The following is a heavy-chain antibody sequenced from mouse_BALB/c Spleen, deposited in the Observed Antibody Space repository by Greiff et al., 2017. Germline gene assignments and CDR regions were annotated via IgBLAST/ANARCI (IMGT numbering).Heavy chain of an antibody. D-gene: IGHD2-4*01. J-gene: IGHJ4*01. CDR1: GFNIKDTY. CDR3: ARVITTLRAMDY. V-gene: IGHV14-3*02. Sequence: EVKLMESGAELVKPGASVKLSCTASGFNIKDTYMHWVKQRPEQGLEWIGRIDPANGNTKYDPKFQGKATITADTSSNTAYLQLSSLTSEDTAVYYCARVITTLRAMDYWGQGTSVTVSS. CDR2: IDPANGNT.